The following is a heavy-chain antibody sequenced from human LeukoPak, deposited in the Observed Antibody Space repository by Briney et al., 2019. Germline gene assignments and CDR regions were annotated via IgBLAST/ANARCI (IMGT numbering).Heavy chain of an antibody. CDR2: IYYSGST. V-gene: IGHV4-59*08. D-gene: IGHD3-22*01. CDR1: DGSISSYY. Sequence: PSETLSLTCTVSDGSISSYYWSWIRQPPGKGLEWIGYIYYSGSTNYNPSLKSRVTISVDTSKNQFPLKLSSVTAADTAVYYCARHYYDSSGYYYWSVYYYGMDVWGQGTTVTVSS. CDR3: ARHYYDSSGYYYWSVYYYGMDV. J-gene: IGHJ6*02.